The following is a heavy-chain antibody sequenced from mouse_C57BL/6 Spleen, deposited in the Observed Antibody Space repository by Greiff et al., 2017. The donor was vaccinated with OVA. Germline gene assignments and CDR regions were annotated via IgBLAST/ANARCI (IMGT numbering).Heavy chain of an antibody. Sequence: QVQLQQSGAELARPGASVKLSCKASGYTFTSYGISWVKQRTGQGLEWIGEIYPRSGNTYYNEKFKGKATLTADKSSSTAYMELRSLTSEDSAVYFCARFSPCSTTVVAEGVWGTGTTVTVSS. CDR3: ARFSPCSTTVVAEGV. J-gene: IGHJ1*03. V-gene: IGHV1-81*01. D-gene: IGHD1-1*01. CDR1: GYTFTSYG. CDR2: IYPRSGNT.